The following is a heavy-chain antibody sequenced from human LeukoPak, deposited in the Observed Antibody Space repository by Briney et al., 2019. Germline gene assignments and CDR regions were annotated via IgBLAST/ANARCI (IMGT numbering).Heavy chain of an antibody. J-gene: IGHJ5*02. Sequence: AASVKVSCKASGYTFTSYDINWVRQGTGQGLEWMGWMNPNSGNTGYAQKFQGRVTMTRNTSISTAYMELSSLRSEDTAVYYCARGGPPPPYCSSTSCYRGDNWFDPWGQGTLVTVSS. CDR3: ARGGPPPPYCSSTSCYRGDNWFDP. D-gene: IGHD2-2*02. CDR1: GYTFTSYD. CDR2: MNPNSGNT. V-gene: IGHV1-8*01.